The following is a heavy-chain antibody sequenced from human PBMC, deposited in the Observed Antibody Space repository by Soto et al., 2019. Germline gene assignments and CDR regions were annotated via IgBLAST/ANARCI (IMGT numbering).Heavy chain of an antibody. CDR3: ATIMTHSDSFDI. J-gene: IGHJ3*02. CDR1: GYTFGGFY. V-gene: IGHV1-2*04. CDR2: INSNSGAT. Sequence: GASVKVSCKASGYTFGGFYIHWMRQAPGQGLEWVGSINSNSGATTYAQKFQDSVAMTRDTSVSTAYMDLNRLTSDDTAIYLCATIMTHSDSFDIWGQRIMVTVS. D-gene: IGHD3-16*01.